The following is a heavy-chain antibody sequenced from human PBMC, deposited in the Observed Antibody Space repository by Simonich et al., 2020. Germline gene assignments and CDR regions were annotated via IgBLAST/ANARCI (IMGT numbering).Heavy chain of an antibody. V-gene: IGHV4-39*01. D-gene: IGHD6-6*01. J-gene: IGHJ3*02. Sequence: QLQLQESGPGLVKPSETLSLTCTVSGGSISSSSYYWGWIRQPPGKGLEWIGSIYYSGRTYFNPSLKSRVTISVDTSKNQFSLKLISVTAADTAVYYCASTLFTASSSFAFDIWGQGTMVTVSS. CDR2: IYYSGRT. CDR3: ASTLFTASSSFAFDI. CDR1: GGSISSSSYY.